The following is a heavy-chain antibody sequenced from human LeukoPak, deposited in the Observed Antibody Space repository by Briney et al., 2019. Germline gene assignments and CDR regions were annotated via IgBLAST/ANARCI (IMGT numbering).Heavy chain of an antibody. CDR1: GDSISGSSYY. V-gene: IGHV4-39*01. J-gene: IGHJ3*02. CDR2: IYYSGST. D-gene: IGHD6-19*01. Sequence: SETLSLTCTVSGDSISGSSYYWGWIRQPPGKGLEWIGSIYYSGSTYFKSSLKSRVTISVDTSKNQFSLKLSSVTAADTAVYYCARQSLIAVAGRGAFDIWGQGTMVTVSS. CDR3: ARQSLIAVAGRGAFDI.